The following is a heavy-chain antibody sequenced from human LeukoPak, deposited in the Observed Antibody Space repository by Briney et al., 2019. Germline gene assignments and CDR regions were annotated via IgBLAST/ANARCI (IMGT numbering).Heavy chain of an antibody. CDR3: AKDVYGDYGGLDY. D-gene: IGHD4-17*01. Sequence: GGSLRLSCAASGFTFSTYALSWVRQAPGKGLEWVSSIRGSDGSTYYADSVKGQFAISRDNSKNTLYLQMNSLRAEDTAVYYCAKDVYGDYGGLDYWGQGTLVTVSS. V-gene: IGHV3-23*01. CDR1: GFTFSTYA. CDR2: IRGSDGST. J-gene: IGHJ4*02.